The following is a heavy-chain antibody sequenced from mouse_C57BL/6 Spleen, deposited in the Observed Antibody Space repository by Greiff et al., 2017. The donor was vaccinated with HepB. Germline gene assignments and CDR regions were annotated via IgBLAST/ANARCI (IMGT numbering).Heavy chain of an antibody. CDR3: ARKGDFDY. Sequence: EVQVVESGGGLVKPGGSLKLSCAASGFTFSSYAMSWVRQTPEKRLEWVATISDGGSYTYYPDNVKGRFTISRDKAKNNLYLQMSHRKSEDTARYYCARKGDFDYWGQGTTLTVSS. CDR2: ISDGGSYT. J-gene: IGHJ2*01. V-gene: IGHV5-4*01. CDR1: GFTFSSYA.